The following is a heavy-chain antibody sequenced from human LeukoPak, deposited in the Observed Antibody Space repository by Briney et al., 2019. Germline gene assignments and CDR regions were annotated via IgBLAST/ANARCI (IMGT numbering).Heavy chain of an antibody. CDR1: GFTFSSYW. D-gene: IGHD6-19*01. CDR3: ARVQRGIAVALDY. V-gene: IGHV3-7*04. CDR2: IKQDGSEK. Sequence: GGSLRLSCAASGFTFSSYWMSWVRQAPGKGLEWVANIKQDGSEKYYVDSVKGRFTISRDNVKNLLYLQMNSLRAEDTAVYYCARVQRGIAVALDYWGQGTLATVSS. J-gene: IGHJ4*02.